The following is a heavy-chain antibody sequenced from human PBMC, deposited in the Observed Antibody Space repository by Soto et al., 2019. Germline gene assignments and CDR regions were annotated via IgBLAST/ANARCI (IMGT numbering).Heavy chain of an antibody. J-gene: IGHJ4*02. CDR3: AKTVYYDFWSGPSRFDY. CDR2: ISGSGGST. Sequence: GGSLRLSCAASGFTFSSYAMTWVRQAPGKGLEWVSAISGSGGSTYYADSVKGRFTISRDNSKNTLYLQMNSLRAEDTAVYYCAKTVYYDFWSGPSRFDYWGQGTLVTVSS. V-gene: IGHV3-23*01. D-gene: IGHD3-3*01. CDR1: GFTFSSYA.